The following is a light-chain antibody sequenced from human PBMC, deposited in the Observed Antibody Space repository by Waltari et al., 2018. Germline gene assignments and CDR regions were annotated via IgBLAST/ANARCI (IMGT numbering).Light chain of an antibody. J-gene: IGKJ2*01. V-gene: IGKV3-20*01. CDR3: QQYGSSQGYT. Sequence: EIVLTQSPGTLSLSPGERATVSCRASQSVSSKYLAWYQQKVGQAPRFVIYGASSRATGIPDMFSVSVSGTDFTLTINRLEPEDFAVYYCQQYGSSQGYTFGQGTKLEI. CDR2: GAS. CDR1: QSVSSKY.